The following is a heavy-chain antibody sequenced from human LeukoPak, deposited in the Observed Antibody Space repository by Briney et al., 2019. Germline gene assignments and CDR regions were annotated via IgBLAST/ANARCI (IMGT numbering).Heavy chain of an antibody. J-gene: IGHJ3*02. V-gene: IGHV1-18*01. D-gene: IGHD3-22*01. CDR2: ISAYNGNT. CDR1: GYTFTSYG. Sequence: GASVKVSCKASGYTFTSYGICWVRQAPGQGLEWMGWISAYNGNTNYAQKLQGRVTMTTDTSTSTAYMELRSLRSDDTAVYYCARGADRTYYYDSSGLGAFDIWGQGTMVTVSS. CDR3: ARGADRTYYYDSSGLGAFDI.